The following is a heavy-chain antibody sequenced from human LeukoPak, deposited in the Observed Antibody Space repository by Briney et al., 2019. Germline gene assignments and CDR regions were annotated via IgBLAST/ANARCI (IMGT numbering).Heavy chain of an antibody. CDR2: INDSGST. V-gene: IGHV4-34*01. CDR3: ARLDDRAARIAVGRSSTWSSRRGFDY. D-gene: IGHD6-13*01. CDR1: GGSLSGFY. J-gene: IGHJ4*02. Sequence: PSETLSLTCDVYGGSLSGFYWIWIRQSPGTGLQWIGEINDSGSTNYNPSLKSRVTISVDTSKNQFSLKLNSVTAADTAVYYCARLDDRAARIAVGRSSTWSSRRGFDYWGQGTLVTVSS.